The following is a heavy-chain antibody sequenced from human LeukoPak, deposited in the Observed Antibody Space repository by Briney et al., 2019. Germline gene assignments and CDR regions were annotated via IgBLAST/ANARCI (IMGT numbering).Heavy chain of an antibody. J-gene: IGHJ2*01. V-gene: IGHV3-21*01. CDR2: ISSSSSYI. D-gene: IGHD3-16*02. CDR1: GFTFSSYS. Sequence: GGPLRLSCAASGFTFSSYSMNWVRQAPGKGLEWVSSISSSSSYIYYADSVKGRFTISRDNAKNSLYLQMNSLRAEDTAVYYCARDGGLEEDYDYVWGSYRPYFDLWGRGTLVTVSS. CDR3: ARDGGLEEDYDYVWGSYRPYFDL.